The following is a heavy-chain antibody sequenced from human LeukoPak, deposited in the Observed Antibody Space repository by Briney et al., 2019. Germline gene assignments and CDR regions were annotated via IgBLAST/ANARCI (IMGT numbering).Heavy chain of an antibody. D-gene: IGHD4-11*01. V-gene: IGHV4-59*01. J-gene: IGHJ3*02. CDR1: GGSISSYY. CDR3: ARGPVTTAFDI. Sequence: SETLSLTCTVSGGSISSYYWSWIRQPPGKGLEWIGYIYYSGSTNYNPSLKSRVTISVDTSKNQFSLKLSSVTAADTAVYYCARGPVTTAFDIWGQGTMVTVSS. CDR2: IYYSGST.